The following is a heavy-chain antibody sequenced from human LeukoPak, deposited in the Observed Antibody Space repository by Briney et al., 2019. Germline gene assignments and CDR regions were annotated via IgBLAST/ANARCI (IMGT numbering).Heavy chain of an antibody. J-gene: IGHJ4*02. Sequence: ASVKVSCKASGGTFSNYGISWVRQAPGQGLEWMGWISAYNGNTKYAQKFQGRVTLTTDTSTSTAYMELRSLRSDDTAVYYCARGLPPRRNYDSRGYYSYYFDYWGQGTLVTVSS. D-gene: IGHD3-22*01. CDR1: GGTFSNYG. CDR2: ISAYNGNT. V-gene: IGHV1-18*01. CDR3: ARGLPPRRNYDSRGYYSYYFDY.